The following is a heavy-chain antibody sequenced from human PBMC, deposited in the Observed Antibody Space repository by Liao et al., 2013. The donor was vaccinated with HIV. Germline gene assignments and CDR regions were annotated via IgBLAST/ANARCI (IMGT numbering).Heavy chain of an antibody. CDR3: ARGHLYCSGGSCRVVGWFDP. CDR1: GGSISRTSYY. J-gene: IGHJ5*02. D-gene: IGHD2-15*01. V-gene: IGHV4-61*02. Sequence: QVQLQESGPGLVKPSQTLSLTCTVSGGSISRTSYYWNWIRQPAGKGLEWVGRISATGTTNYNPSLKSRVTISVDTSKNQFSLRLSSVTAADTAVYYCARGHLYCSGGSCRVVGWFDPWGQGTLVTVSS. CDR2: ISATGTT.